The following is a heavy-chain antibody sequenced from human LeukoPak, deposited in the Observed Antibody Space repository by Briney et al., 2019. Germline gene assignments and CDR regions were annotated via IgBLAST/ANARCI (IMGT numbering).Heavy chain of an antibody. CDR1: GFTFSSYA. V-gene: IGHV3-30-3*01. CDR3: RLGSLTEGHDY. D-gene: IGHD7-27*01. Sequence: RTGGSLRLSCAASGFTFSSYAMHWVRQAPGKGLEWVAVISYDGSNKYYADSVKGRFTISRDNSKNTLYLQMNSLRAEDTAVYYCRLGSLTEGHDYWGQGTLVTVSS. J-gene: IGHJ4*02. CDR2: ISYDGSNK.